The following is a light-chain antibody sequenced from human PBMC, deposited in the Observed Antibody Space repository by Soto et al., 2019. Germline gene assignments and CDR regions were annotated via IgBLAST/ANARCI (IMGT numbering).Light chain of an antibody. CDR2: LGS. CDR1: QSLLHSNGYIY. J-gene: IGKJ5*01. CDR3: MQALQTPIT. Sequence: DIVMTQSPLSLPVTPGEPASISCRSSQSLLHSNGYIYLDWFLQKPGQSPQLLIYLGSNRASGVPETFSGSGSGTDFTLKISSVEAEDVGVYYCMQALQTPITFGQGTRLEIK. V-gene: IGKV2-28*01.